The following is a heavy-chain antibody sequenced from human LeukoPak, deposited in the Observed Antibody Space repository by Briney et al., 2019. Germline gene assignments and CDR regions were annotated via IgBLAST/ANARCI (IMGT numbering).Heavy chain of an antibody. CDR2: INTNTGNP. CDR3: ARLRRIAARPAPNWFDP. CDR1: GYTISSYT. Sequence: ASVKVSCKTSGYTISSYTITWVRQAPGQGLQWMGWINTNTGNPTYAQGFTGRFVFSLDTSVSTAYLQISSLKAEDTAVYYCARLRRIAARPAPNWFDPWGQGTLVTVSS. D-gene: IGHD6-6*01. J-gene: IGHJ5*02. V-gene: IGHV7-4-1*02.